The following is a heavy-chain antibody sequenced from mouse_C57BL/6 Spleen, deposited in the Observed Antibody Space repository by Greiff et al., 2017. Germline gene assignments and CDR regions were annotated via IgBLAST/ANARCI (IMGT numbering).Heavy chain of an antibody. Sequence: QVQLQQSGAELARPGASVKLSCKASGYTFTSYGISWVKQRTGQGLEWIGEIYPRSGNTYYNEKFKGKATLTADKSSSTAYMALRSLTSEDSAVYFCARGWFYAMDYWGQGTSVTVSS. CDR1: GYTFTSYG. CDR3: ARGWFYAMDY. V-gene: IGHV1-81*01. CDR2: IYPRSGNT. J-gene: IGHJ4*01. D-gene: IGHD1-1*02.